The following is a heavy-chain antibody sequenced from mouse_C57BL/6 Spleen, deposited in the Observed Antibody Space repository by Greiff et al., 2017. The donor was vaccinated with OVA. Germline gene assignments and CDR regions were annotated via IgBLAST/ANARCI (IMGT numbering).Heavy chain of an antibody. Sequence: QVQLKQPGAELVRPGSSVKLSCKASGYTFTSYWMDWVKQRPGQGLEWIGNIYPSDSETHYNQKFKDKATLTVDKSSSTAYMQLSSLTSEDSAVYYCARSLSMVTTYYYAMDYWGQGTSVTVSS. D-gene: IGHD2-1*01. V-gene: IGHV1-61*01. CDR3: ARSLSMVTTYYYAMDY. CDR1: GYTFTSYW. CDR2: IYPSDSET. J-gene: IGHJ4*01.